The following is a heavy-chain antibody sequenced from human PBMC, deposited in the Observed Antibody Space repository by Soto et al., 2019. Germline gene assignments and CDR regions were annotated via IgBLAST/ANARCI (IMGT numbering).Heavy chain of an antibody. CDR1: GGSISSYY. CDR3: ARQGFGALHGLVDV. J-gene: IGHJ6*02. Sequence: SETLSLTCTVSGGSISSYYWSWFRQSPGKRMEWIGYVHHSWGSSYNPSLQSRVAISLDTSKSQFSLRVTSVTATDTAVYYCARQGFGALHGLVDVWAQGTTVTVSS. CDR2: VHHSWGS. D-gene: IGHD3-10*01. V-gene: IGHV4-59*08.